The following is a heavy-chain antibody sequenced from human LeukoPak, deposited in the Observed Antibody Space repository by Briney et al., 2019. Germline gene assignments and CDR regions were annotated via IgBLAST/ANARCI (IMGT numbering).Heavy chain of an antibody. V-gene: IGHV1-18*01. J-gene: IGHJ4*02. Sequence: ASVKVSCKASGYTFTSYDISWVRQAPGQGLEWMGWISAYNGNTNYAQKLQGRVTMTTDTSTSTAYMELRSLRSDDTAVYYCARALNYGDYGEVGYWGQGTLVTVSS. D-gene: IGHD4-17*01. CDR2: ISAYNGNT. CDR3: ARALNYGDYGEVGY. CDR1: GYTFTSYD.